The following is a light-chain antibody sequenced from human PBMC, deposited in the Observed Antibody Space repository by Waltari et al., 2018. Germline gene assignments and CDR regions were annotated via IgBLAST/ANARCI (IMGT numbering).Light chain of an antibody. J-gene: IGKJ1*01. CDR3: QQYHSESWS. CDR2: KAS. V-gene: IGKV1-5*03. CDR1: QSISSW. Sequence: DIQMTQSPSTLSASVGDRVTITCRASQSISSWLDWYQQKPGKAPNLLIYKASSLQSGVPSRFSGSGSGTEFTLTINSLQTDDSATYYCQQYHSESWSFGQGTKVEIK.